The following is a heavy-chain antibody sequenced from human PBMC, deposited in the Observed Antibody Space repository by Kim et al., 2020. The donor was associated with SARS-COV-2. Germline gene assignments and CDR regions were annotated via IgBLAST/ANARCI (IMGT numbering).Heavy chain of an antibody. D-gene: IGHD6-13*01. CDR3: ARRREAYSSSWFDY. J-gene: IGHJ4*02. Sequence: NPALKSRVTISVDTSKNQFSLKLSSVTAADTAVYYCARRREAYSSSWFDYWGQGTLVTVSS. V-gene: IGHV4-39*01.